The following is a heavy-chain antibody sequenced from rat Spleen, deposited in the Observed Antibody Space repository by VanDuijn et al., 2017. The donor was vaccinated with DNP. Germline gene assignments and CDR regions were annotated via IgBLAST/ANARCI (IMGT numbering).Heavy chain of an antibody. CDR1: GFTFSNYG. CDR3: TANYGYYYAMDA. D-gene: IGHD1-11*01. CDR2: ISTSGGST. Sequence: EVQLVESGGGLVQPGRSLKLSCAASGFTFSNYGMAWVRQAPKKGLEWVATISTSGGSTYYRDSVKGRFTISRDNAKSTLYLQMDSLRSEDTATYYCTANYGYYYAMDAWGQGTSVTVSS. V-gene: IGHV5-27*01. J-gene: IGHJ4*01.